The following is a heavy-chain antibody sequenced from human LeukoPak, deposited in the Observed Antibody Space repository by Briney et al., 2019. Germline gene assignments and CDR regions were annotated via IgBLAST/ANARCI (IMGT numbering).Heavy chain of an antibody. CDR2: IESDGSST. CDR1: GFTFSYYW. J-gene: IGHJ3*02. D-gene: IGHD2-15*01. V-gene: IGHV3-74*01. CDR3: ARDPHGGSGSDPHDAFDI. Sequence: ARSLTLSCAASGFTFSYYWMHWVRQAPGKGLVWVSRIESDGSSTSYADSVKGRFTISRDNAKKPLYLQTNCRRVNDPAVTYGARDPHGGSGSDPHDAFDIWGEATIVTVS.